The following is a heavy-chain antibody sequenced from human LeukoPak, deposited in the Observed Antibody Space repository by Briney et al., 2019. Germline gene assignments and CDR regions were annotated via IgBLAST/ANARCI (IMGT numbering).Heavy chain of an antibody. CDR1: GYTFTAYY. Sequence: ASVKVSCKASGYTFTAYYMHWVRQAPGQGLEWMGWINPNSGGTNYAQKFQGRVTITRDTSISTAYMELSRLKSDDTSVYYCARGVRYFDWLLLDDAFDIWGQGTMVTVSS. CDR3: ARGVRYFDWLLLDDAFDI. V-gene: IGHV1-2*02. D-gene: IGHD3-9*01. J-gene: IGHJ3*02. CDR2: INPNSGGT.